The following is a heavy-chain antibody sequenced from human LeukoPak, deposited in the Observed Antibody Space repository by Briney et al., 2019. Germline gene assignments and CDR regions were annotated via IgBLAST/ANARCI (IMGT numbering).Heavy chain of an antibody. CDR2: IYYSGST. Sequence: SSETLSLTCTVSGDSISSYYWSWIRQPPAKGLEWIGYIYYSGSTNYNPSLKSRVTISVDTSKNQFSLKLSSVTAADTAVYYCARALGYCSGGSCYSGDLDYWGQGTLVTVSS. J-gene: IGHJ4*02. V-gene: IGHV4-59*01. CDR3: ARALGYCSGGSCYSGDLDY. CDR1: GDSISSYY. D-gene: IGHD2-15*01.